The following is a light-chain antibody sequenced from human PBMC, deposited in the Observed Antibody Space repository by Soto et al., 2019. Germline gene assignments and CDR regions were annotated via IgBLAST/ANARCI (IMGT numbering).Light chain of an antibody. V-gene: IGLV2-14*01. Sequence: QSALTQPASVSGSPGQSITISCTGTSSDIGGYDYVSWYQQHPGKAPKLVIYAVSYRPSGVSNRFSGSKSGNTASLTISGLQAEDEADYYCNSYTSITTLGVFGGGTKLTVL. CDR2: AVS. CDR3: NSYTSITTLGV. J-gene: IGLJ2*01. CDR1: SSDIGGYDY.